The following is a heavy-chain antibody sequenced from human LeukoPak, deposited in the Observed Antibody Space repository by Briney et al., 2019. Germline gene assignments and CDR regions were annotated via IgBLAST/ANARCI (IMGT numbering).Heavy chain of an antibody. CDR3: ARIGWSEGGID. CDR1: GPSTSSRNW. V-gene: IGHV4-4*02. Sequence: ASESLSLTCTLSGPSTSSRNWWSWVRQPPGKGLGWIEEIYEGGRTNYNLSLESRLTLSIDKSKNHFSLKLSSETAADTAVYYCARIGWSEGGIDWGQGTLVTVSS. J-gene: IGHJ4*02. D-gene: IGHD6-19*01. CDR2: IYEGGRT.